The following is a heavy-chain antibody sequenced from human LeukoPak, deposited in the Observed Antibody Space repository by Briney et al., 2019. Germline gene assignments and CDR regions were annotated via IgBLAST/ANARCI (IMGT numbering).Heavy chain of an antibody. D-gene: IGHD1-26*01. V-gene: IGHV3-64*01. CDR1: GFTFSSYA. CDR3: AEGEATYS. J-gene: IGHJ4*01. Sequence: GGSLRLSCAASGFTFSSYAMHWVRQAPGKGLEYVSAISSNGGSTYYANSVKGRFTISRDNSMNTLYLQMGSLRAEDMAVYYCAEGEATYSWGHRTLFTVSS. CDR2: ISSNGGST.